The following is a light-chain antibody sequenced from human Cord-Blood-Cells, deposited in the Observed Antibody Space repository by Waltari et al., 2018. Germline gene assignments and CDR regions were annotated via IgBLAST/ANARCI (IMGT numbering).Light chain of an antibody. J-gene: IGKJ2*01. V-gene: IGKV1-39*01. Sequence: DIQVTQSPSPLSASVGDRVPITCRASQSISSYLNWYQQKPGKAPKLLIYAASSLQSGVPSRVSGSGSGTDVTLTISSLQPEDFATYYCQQSYSTPYTFGQGTKLEIK. CDR1: QSISSY. CDR3: QQSYSTPYT. CDR2: AAS.